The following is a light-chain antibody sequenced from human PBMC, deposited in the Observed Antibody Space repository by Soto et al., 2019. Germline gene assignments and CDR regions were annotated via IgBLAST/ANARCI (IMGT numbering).Light chain of an antibody. CDR2: SAS. CDR1: QSISAKH. V-gene: IGKV3-15*01. Sequence: EIVLTQSPGLLSSSPGETAVLSCRASQSISAKHLAWYQQKPGQAPRLLIYSASRRATGFPGRFSGSGSGTDFTLTISSLQSEDLAVYYCQQYNNWPWTFGQGTKVEIK. CDR3: QQYNNWPWT. J-gene: IGKJ1*01.